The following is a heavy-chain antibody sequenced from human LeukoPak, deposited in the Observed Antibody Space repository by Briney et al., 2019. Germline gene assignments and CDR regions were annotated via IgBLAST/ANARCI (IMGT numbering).Heavy chain of an antibody. CDR2: MNPNSGNT. J-gene: IGHJ4*02. CDR1: GGTFSSYT. CDR3: ARGVAYDSSGVGDY. Sequence: ASVKVSCKASGGTFSSYTISWVRQAPGQGLEWMGWMNPNSGNTGYAQKFQGRVTITRNTSISTAYMELSSLRSEDTAVYYCARGVAYDSSGVGDYWGQGTLVTVSS. D-gene: IGHD3-22*01. V-gene: IGHV1-8*03.